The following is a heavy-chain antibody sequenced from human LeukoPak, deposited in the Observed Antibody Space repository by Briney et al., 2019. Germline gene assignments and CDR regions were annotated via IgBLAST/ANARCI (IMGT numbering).Heavy chain of an antibody. Sequence: GGSLRLSCAASEFTFDDYGMRWVRQAPGKGLEWVSGINWNGGSTGYADSVQGRLPISRDNAKNSLYMQMNSLRAEDTALYYCARDIGPHAFDIWGQGTMVTVSS. J-gene: IGHJ3*02. CDR3: ARDIGPHAFDI. CDR1: EFTFDDYG. V-gene: IGHV3-20*04. CDR2: INWNGGST. D-gene: IGHD1-26*01.